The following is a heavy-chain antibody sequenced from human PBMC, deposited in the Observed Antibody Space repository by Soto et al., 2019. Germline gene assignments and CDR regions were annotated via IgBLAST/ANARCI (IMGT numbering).Heavy chain of an antibody. CDR2: ISYDGSEK. CDR1: GFTFSTYA. V-gene: IGHV3-30-3*01. J-gene: IGHJ6*02. CDR3: ARPVEPFYYYGMDV. Sequence: QVQLVESGGGVVQPGRSLRLSCAAAGFTFSTYAMEWVRQAPGKGLVWVALISYDGSEKYYADSVQGRFTVSRDNSKNTLYLLMNSLRPEDTAVYYCARPVEPFYYYGMDVWAKGPRSPSP.